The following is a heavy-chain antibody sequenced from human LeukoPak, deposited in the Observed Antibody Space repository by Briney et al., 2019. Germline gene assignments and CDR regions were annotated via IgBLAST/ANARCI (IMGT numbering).Heavy chain of an antibody. CDR3: AKGAYDYIEIAYFDY. CDR2: IIGSIGST. J-gene: IGHJ4*02. D-gene: IGHD5-12*01. CDR1: GFSFNNYA. V-gene: IGHV3-23*01. Sequence: PGGSLRLSCVASGFSFNNYAMSSVRQAPGKGLELVSLIIGSIGSTSNQATVKGSFTISRDKSKNTLYLQMNSLRAEDTAVSYCAKGAYDYIEIAYFDYWGQGSQVTVSS.